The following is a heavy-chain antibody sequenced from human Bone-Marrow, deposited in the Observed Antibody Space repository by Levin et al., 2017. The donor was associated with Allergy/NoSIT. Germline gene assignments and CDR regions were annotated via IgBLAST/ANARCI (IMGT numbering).Heavy chain of an antibody. D-gene: IGHD6-6*01. V-gene: IGHV1-69*06. Sequence: SVKVSCKASGGTFSSYAISWVRQAPGQGLEWMGGIIPIFGTANYAQKFQGRVTITADKSTSTAYMELSSLRSEDTAVYYCARVSIAARRNYYYYYMDVWGKGTTVTVSS. CDR1: GGTFSSYA. CDR3: ARVSIAARRNYYYYYMDV. CDR2: IIPIFGTA. J-gene: IGHJ6*03.